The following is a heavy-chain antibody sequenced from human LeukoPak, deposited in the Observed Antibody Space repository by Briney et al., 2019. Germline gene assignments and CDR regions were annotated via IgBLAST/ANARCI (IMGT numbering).Heavy chain of an antibody. Sequence: ASVKVSCKASGYTFTSYDINWVRQATGQGLEWMGWMNPNSGNTGYAQKFQGRVTMTRNTSISTAYMELSSLRSEDTAVYYCARVVVGATIPHYWGQGTLVTVSS. V-gene: IGHV1-8*01. D-gene: IGHD1-26*01. CDR2: MNPNSGNT. CDR3: ARVVVGATIPHY. J-gene: IGHJ4*02. CDR1: GYTFTSYD.